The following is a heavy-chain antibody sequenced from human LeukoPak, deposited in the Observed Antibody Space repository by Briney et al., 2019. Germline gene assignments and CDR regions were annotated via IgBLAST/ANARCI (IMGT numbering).Heavy chain of an antibody. CDR3: ARWREWELDY. CDR1: GYTFTSHA. Sequence: SVKVSCKASGYTFTSHAMNWVRQAPGQGLEWMGGIIPIFGTANYAQKFQGRVTITADESTSTAYMELSSLRSEDTAVYYCARWREWELDYWGQGTLVTVSS. CDR2: IIPIFGTA. J-gene: IGHJ4*02. V-gene: IGHV1-69*13. D-gene: IGHD1-26*01.